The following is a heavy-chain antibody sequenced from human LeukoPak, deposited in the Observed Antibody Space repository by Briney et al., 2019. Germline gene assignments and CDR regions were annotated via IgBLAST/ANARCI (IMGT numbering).Heavy chain of an antibody. CDR3: AKGARGYSYGFNYWDY. Sequence: GGSLRLSCAASGFTFDDYAMHWVRQAPGKGLKWVSGIRWNSGSIGYADSVKGRFTISRDNAKNSLYLQMNSLRAEDTALYYCAKGARGYSYGFNYWDYWGQGTLVTVSS. J-gene: IGHJ4*02. V-gene: IGHV3-9*01. CDR1: GFTFDDYA. D-gene: IGHD5-18*01. CDR2: IRWNSGSI.